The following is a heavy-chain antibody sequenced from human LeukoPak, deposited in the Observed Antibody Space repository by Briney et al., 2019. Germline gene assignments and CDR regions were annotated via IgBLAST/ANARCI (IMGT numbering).Heavy chain of an antibody. CDR1: GYTFTSFG. D-gene: IGHD2-2*01. CDR3: AREDTRRGSRGYFDY. Sequence: GASVTVTCTASGYTFTSFGNSWVRHAPRQGLERMGLISGYNGNANYAQKLQGRVTMTTDTSTSTAYMELRRLTSDDTAVYYCAREDTRRGSRGYFDYWGQGTLVTVSS. J-gene: IGHJ4*02. CDR2: ISGYNGNA. V-gene: IGHV1-18*01.